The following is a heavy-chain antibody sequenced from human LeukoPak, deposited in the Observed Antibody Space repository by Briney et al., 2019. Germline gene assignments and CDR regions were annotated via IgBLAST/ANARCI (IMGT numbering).Heavy chain of an antibody. Sequence: SETLSLTCAVYGGSFSGYYWSWIRQPPGKGLEWTGEINHSGSTNYNPSLKSRVTISVDTSKNQFSLKLSSVTAADTAVYYCAGYYDSSGYYYWFDPWGQGTLVTVSS. J-gene: IGHJ5*02. V-gene: IGHV4-34*01. CDR3: AGYYDSSGYYYWFDP. CDR2: INHSGST. CDR1: GGSFSGYY. D-gene: IGHD3-22*01.